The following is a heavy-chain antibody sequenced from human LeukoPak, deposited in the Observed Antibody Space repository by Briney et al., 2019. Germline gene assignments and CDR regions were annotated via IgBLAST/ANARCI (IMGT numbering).Heavy chain of an antibody. CDR2: IDSDGSST. V-gene: IGHV3-74*01. CDR1: GFTFSSFW. J-gene: IGHJ4*02. D-gene: IGHD4-17*01. Sequence: PGGSLRLSCAAYGFTFSSFWMHWVRQAPGKGLVWVSRIDSDGSSTSYADSVKGRFTISRDNAKNTLYLQMNSLRAEDTAVYYCARDKSGGSVTTSFDYWGQGTLVTVSS. CDR3: ARDKSGGSVTTSFDY.